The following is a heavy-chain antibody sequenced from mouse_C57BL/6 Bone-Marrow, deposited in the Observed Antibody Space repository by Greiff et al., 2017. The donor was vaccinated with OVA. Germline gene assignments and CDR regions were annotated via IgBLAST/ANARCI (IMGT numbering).Heavy chain of an antibody. CDR3: ARKGGSKGNYYFDY. CDR1: GFSLTSYG. CDR2: IWSGGST. D-gene: IGHD1-1*01. J-gene: IGHJ2*01. V-gene: IGHV2-2*01. Sequence: VKLMESGPGLVQPSQSLSITCTVSGFSLTSYGVHWVRQSPGKGLEWLGVIWSGGSTDYNAAFISRLSISKDNSKSQVFFKMNSLQADDTAIYYCARKGGSKGNYYFDYWGQGTTLTVSS.